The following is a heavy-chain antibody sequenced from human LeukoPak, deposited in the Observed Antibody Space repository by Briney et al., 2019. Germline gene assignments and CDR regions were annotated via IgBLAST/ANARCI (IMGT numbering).Heavy chain of an antibody. J-gene: IGHJ4*02. CDR3: AKHSSNWYYLDY. CDR1: GFTFSNYA. D-gene: IGHD6-13*01. Sequence: GGSLRLSCAASGFTFSNYAMSWVRQAPGKGLAWVSGISGTGGSTYYADSVKGRFTISRDNSKNTLYLQMNSLRAEDTAIYFCAKHSSNWYYLDYWGQGTPVTVSS. CDR2: ISGTGGST. V-gene: IGHV3-23*01.